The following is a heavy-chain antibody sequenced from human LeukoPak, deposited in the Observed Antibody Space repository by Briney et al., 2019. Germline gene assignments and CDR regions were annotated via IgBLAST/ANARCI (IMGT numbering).Heavy chain of an antibody. J-gene: IGHJ5*02. Sequence: PSETLSLTCTVSGGSISSYYWSWIRQPPGKVLEWIGYIYYSGSPNYNPSLKSRVTISVDTSKNQFSLKLSSVTAADTAVYYCARRQNRIAAAGMIPYIWFDPWGQGTLVTVSS. D-gene: IGHD6-13*01. V-gene: IGHV4-59*08. CDR1: GGSISSYY. CDR3: ARRQNRIAAAGMIPYIWFDP. CDR2: IYYSGSP.